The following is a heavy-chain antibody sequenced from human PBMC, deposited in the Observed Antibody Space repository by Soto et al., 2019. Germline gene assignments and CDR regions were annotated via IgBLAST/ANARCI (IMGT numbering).Heavy chain of an antibody. Sequence: EVQLVESGGDLVQPGGSLRLSCAASGFTFSTYSMNWVRQAPGRGLEWVSYISTGSSTIYYADSVKGRFIISRDNAKNSLYLQMNSLRGEDTAVYYCARDTRNYDYVWGSYRQDDAFDIWGQGTMVTVSS. D-gene: IGHD3-16*02. CDR2: ISTGSSTI. CDR3: ARDTRNYDYVWGSYRQDDAFDI. V-gene: IGHV3-48*01. CDR1: GFTFSTYS. J-gene: IGHJ3*02.